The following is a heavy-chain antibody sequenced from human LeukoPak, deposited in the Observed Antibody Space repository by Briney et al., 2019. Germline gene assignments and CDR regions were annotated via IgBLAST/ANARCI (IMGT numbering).Heavy chain of an antibody. CDR3: AKFDDSSGYYRY. J-gene: IGHJ4*02. Sequence: PGGSLRLSCAASGFTFSSYTMSWVRQAPGKGLEWVSAISGSGGSTYYADSVKGRFTISRDNSKNTLYLQMNSLRAEDTAVYYCAKFDDSSGYYRYWGQGTLVTVSS. D-gene: IGHD3-22*01. V-gene: IGHV3-23*01. CDR2: ISGSGGST. CDR1: GFTFSSYT.